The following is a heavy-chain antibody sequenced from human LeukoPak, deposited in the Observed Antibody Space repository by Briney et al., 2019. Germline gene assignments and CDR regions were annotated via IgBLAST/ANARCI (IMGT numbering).Heavy chain of an antibody. D-gene: IGHD4-11*01. CDR3: AKARNSDYRFGFDI. V-gene: IGHV3-23*01. CDR1: RFTFSNYA. J-gene: IGHJ3*02. CDR2: ISGSGGST. Sequence: GGSLRLSCAVARFTFSNYAMSWVRQAPGKGLEWVSGISGSGGSTYYADSVKGRFTFFGDSSRNTLYLQMSSLRAEDTAVYYCAKARNSDYRFGFDIWGQGTMVTVSS.